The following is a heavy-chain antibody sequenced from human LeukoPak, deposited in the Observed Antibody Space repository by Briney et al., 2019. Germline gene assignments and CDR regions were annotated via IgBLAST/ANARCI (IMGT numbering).Heavy chain of an antibody. V-gene: IGHV4-39*01. CDR2: IYYTGST. CDR3: ARQTGSGLFTLP. Sequence: SETLSLTCTVSGGSISTSTYCWGWIRQPPGKGLEWIGTIYYTGSTYYNPSLKSRVTISIDTSKNQISLRLTSVTATDTAMYYCARQTGSGLFTLPGGQGTLVTVSS. D-gene: IGHD3/OR15-3a*01. J-gene: IGHJ4*02. CDR1: GGSISTSTYC.